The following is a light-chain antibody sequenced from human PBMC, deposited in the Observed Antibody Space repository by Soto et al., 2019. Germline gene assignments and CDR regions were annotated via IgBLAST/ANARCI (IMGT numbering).Light chain of an antibody. J-gene: IGKJ5*01. CDR3: QQYNNWPRIT. CDR2: GAS. Sequence: EIVMTQSPATLSVSPGESATLXXRTSQSVSSNLAWYQQKPGQAPRLXXYGASTRATGIPARFSGSGSGTEFTLTISSLQSEDFAVYYCQQYNNWPRITFGQGTRLEI. V-gene: IGKV3-15*01. CDR1: QSVSSN.